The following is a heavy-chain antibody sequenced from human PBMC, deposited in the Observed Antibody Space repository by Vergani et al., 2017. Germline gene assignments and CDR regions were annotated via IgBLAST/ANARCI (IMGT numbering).Heavy chain of an antibody. V-gene: IGHV1-8*03. J-gene: IGHJ6*02. CDR3: ARGGYCSGGSCYPGGYYYYGMDV. CDR1: GYTFTSYD. Sequence: QVQLVQSGAEVKKPGASVKVSCKAPGYTFTSYDINWVRQATGQGLEWMGWMNPNSGNTGYAQKFQGRVTITRNTSISTAYMELSSLRSEDTAVYYCARGGYCSGGSCYPGGYYYYGMDVWGQGTTVTVSS. CDR2: MNPNSGNT. D-gene: IGHD2-15*01.